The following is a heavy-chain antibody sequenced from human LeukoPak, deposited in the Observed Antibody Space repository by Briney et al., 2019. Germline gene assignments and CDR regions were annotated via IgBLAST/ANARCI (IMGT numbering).Heavy chain of an antibody. CDR3: ATAYDLREYFDY. CDR1: GYALTELS. CDR2: FDPEDGET. D-gene: IGHD3-3*01. Sequence: ASVEVSCKVSGYALTELSMHWVRQAPGKGLEWMGGFDPEDGETIYAQKFQGRVTMTEDTSTDTAYMELSSLRSEDTAVYYCATAYDLREYFDYWGQGTLVTVSS. V-gene: IGHV1-24*01. J-gene: IGHJ4*02.